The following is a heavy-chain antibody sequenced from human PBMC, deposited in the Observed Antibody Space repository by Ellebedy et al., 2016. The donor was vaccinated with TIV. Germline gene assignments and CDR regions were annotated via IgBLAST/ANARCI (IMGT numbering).Heavy chain of an antibody. V-gene: IGHV3-23*01. J-gene: IGHJ4*02. CDR2: ISTSGDAT. CDR3: ARWPSGDAPLDY. CDR1: GFTFSNDG. Sequence: GESLKISCVASGFTFSNDGMHWVRQAPGKGLEWVSAISTSGDATYYADSVKGRFTISRDNSKNTLYLQMNSLRVEDTAVYYCARWPSGDAPLDYWGQGTLVTVSS. D-gene: IGHD4-17*01.